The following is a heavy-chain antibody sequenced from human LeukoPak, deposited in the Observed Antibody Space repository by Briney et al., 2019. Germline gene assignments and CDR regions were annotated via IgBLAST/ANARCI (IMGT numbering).Heavy chain of an antibody. D-gene: IGHD3-22*01. CDR2: INHSGST. CDR1: GGSISSYY. Sequence: PSETLSLTCTVSGGSISSYYWSWIRQPPGKGLEWIGEINHSGSTNYNPSLKSRVTISVDTSKNQFSLNLSSVTAADTAMYYCARAPHFFDSSGSRYYFDYWGQGALVTVSS. CDR3: ARAPHFFDSSGSRYYFDY. J-gene: IGHJ4*02. V-gene: IGHV4-34*01.